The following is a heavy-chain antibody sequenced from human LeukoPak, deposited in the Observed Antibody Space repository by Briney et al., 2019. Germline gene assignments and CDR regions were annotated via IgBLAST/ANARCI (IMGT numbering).Heavy chain of an antibody. J-gene: IGHJ6*02. D-gene: IGHD3-3*01. CDR2: IYYSGST. CDR1: GGSISSYY. CDR3: AGLALTMYYYYGMDV. Sequence: SETLSLTCTVSGGSISSYYWSWIRQPPGKGLEWIGYIYYSGSTNYNPSLKSRVTISVDTSKNQFSLKLSSVTAADTAVYYCAGLALTMYYYYGMDVWGQGTTVTVSS. V-gene: IGHV4-59*08.